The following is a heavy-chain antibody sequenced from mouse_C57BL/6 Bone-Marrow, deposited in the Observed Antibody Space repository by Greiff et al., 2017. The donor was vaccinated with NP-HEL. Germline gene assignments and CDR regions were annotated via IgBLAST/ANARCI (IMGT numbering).Heavy chain of an antibody. Sequence: VQLQQPGAELVKPGASVKLSCKASGYTFTSYWMQWVKQRPGQGLEWIGEIDPSDSYTNYNQKFKGQATLTVDTSSSTAYMQLSSLTSEDSAVYYCAREGAGKGGFDYWGQGTTLTVSS. J-gene: IGHJ2*01. CDR1: GYTFTSYW. CDR3: AREGAGKGGFDY. D-gene: IGHD3-3*01. V-gene: IGHV1-50*01. CDR2: IDPSDSYT.